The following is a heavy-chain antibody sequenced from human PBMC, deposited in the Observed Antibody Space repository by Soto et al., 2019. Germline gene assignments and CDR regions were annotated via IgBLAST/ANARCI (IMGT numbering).Heavy chain of an antibody. Sequence: DVNLLQSGGGSAQPGGSLRLSCATSGFTFSTYAMTWVRQVPGRGLQWVSTILPDETGFYTVSVKGRFTISRDNYRGIVYLQMNDLWFEAAAIYYCAKDRLPTSGQRFYFDSWGHGSLVTVSS. CDR3: AKDRLPTSGQRFYFDS. CDR1: GFTFSTYA. J-gene: IGHJ4*01. V-gene: IGHV3-23*01. CDR2: ILPDETG. D-gene: IGHD2-15*01.